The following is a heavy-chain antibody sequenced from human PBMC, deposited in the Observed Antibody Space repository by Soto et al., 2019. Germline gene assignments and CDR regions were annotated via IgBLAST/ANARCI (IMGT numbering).Heavy chain of an antibody. CDR3: ARPLGGNHYCCGMDV. V-gene: IGHV1-69*12. J-gene: IGHJ6*02. D-gene: IGHD3-16*01. CDR2: IIPIFGTA. CDR1: GGTFSSYA. Sequence: QVQLVQSGAEVKKPGSSVKVSCKASGGTFSSYAISWVRQAPGQGLEWMGGIIPIFGTADYAQKFQGRVTIAADYFPSSAYMALSSLRSEDPAPYSCARPLGGNHYCCGMDVWGQGTTVTVSS.